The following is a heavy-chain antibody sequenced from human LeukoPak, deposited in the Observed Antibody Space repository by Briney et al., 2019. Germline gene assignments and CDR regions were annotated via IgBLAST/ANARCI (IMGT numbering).Heavy chain of an antibody. CDR2: ISYDGSNK. CDR1: GFTFSSYA. D-gene: IGHD4-11*01. CDR3: ARPSQYYYYFGMDV. Sequence: GGSLRLSCAASGFTFSSYAMHWVRQAPGKGLEWVAVISYDGSNKYYADSVKGRFTISRDNSKNTLYLQMNSLRTEETAVYYCARPSQYYYYFGMDVWGQGTTVTVSS. V-gene: IGHV3-30-3*01. J-gene: IGHJ6*02.